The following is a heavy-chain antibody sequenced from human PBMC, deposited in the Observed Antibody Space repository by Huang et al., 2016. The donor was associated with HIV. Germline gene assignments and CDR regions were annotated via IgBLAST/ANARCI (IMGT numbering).Heavy chain of an antibody. V-gene: IGHV4-59*01. CDR2: IHYSGRT. D-gene: IGHD6-13*01. CDR1: GGSISSYY. Sequence: QVQLQESGPGLVKPSETLSLTCTVSGGSISSYYWSWIRQPPGKGLEWIGYIHYSGRTNYNPSLKSRVTTSVDTSKNQFFRKLSSVTAADTAVYYCARGGPYSRDYYYYGMDVWGQGTTVTVSS. J-gene: IGHJ6*02. CDR3: ARGGPYSRDYYYYGMDV.